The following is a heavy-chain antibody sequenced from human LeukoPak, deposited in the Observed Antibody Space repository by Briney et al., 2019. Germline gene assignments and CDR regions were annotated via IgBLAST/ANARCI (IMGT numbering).Heavy chain of an antibody. CDR2: VKGDGSFT. CDR1: GFTFRNYW. V-gene: IGHV3-74*01. J-gene: IGHJ4*02. Sequence: PGGSLRLSCAASGFTFRNYWMHWVRQAPGKGLVWVSRVKGDGSFTDYGDSVKGRFTISRDYAKNTLYLQMYSLRAEDTAAYYCGRDGDDYNFDYWGQGSLVTVSS. D-gene: IGHD5-24*01. CDR3: GRDGDDYNFDY.